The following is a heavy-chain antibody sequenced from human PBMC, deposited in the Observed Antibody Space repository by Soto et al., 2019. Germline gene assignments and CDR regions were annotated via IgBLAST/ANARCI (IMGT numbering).Heavy chain of an antibody. CDR1: GYTFTSYA. Sequence: ASVKVSCKASGYTFTSYAMHWVRQAPGQRLEWMGWINAGNGNTKYSQKFQGRVTITRDTSASTAYMELSSLRSEDTAVYYCARRTDFSGSYHFDYWGQGTLVTVSS. V-gene: IGHV1-3*01. CDR3: ARRTDFSGSYHFDY. CDR2: INAGNGNT. D-gene: IGHD1-26*01. J-gene: IGHJ4*02.